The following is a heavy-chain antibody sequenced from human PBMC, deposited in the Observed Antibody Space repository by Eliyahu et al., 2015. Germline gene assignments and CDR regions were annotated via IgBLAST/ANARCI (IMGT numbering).Heavy chain of an antibody. CDR3: TRDAVVYGDYDEYYFDY. D-gene: IGHD4-17*01. V-gene: IGHV3-49*04. CDR1: GFIFRXYG. J-gene: IGHJ4*02. Sequence: EVQLVESGGGLAQPGRSRRLSCTASGFIFRXYGVXWVRQAPGKGLGGVGFIRSQVNGGTTEYAASVKGRFSISRDNSRRIAYLQMNSLKTEDTAVYYCTRDAVVYGDYDEYYFDYWGQGTLVTVSS. CDR2: IRSQVNGGTT.